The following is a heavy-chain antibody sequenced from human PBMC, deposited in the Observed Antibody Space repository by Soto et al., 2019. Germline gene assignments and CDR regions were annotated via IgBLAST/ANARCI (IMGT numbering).Heavy chain of an antibody. J-gene: IGHJ3*01. D-gene: IGHD1-26*01. V-gene: IGHV3-48*02. CDR2: INSVGGGE. Sequence: EVQLVESGGGLVQPGGSLRLSCVASGFALTTYSMSWVRRAPGEGLEWISYINSVGGGESYADSVRGRFTISRDTAKNSVYLEMNSLRDDDTAVYYCARDSLWEHWRGPHEVFDLWGQGTRVTVPS. CDR1: GFALTTYS. CDR3: ARDSLWEHWRGPHEVFDL.